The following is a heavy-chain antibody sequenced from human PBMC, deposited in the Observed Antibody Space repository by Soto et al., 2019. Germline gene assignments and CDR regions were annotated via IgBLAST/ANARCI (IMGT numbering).Heavy chain of an antibody. J-gene: IGHJ4*02. Sequence: QLQLQESGPGLVKPSETLSLTCTVSGGSISSSSYYWGWIRQPPGKGLEWIGSIYYSGSTYYNPSLKSRVTISVDTSKNQFSLKLSSVTAADTAVYYCAGGLWSGGLYYFDYWGQGTLVTVSS. V-gene: IGHV4-39*01. CDR1: GGSISSSSYY. D-gene: IGHD3-3*01. CDR3: AGGLWSGGLYYFDY. CDR2: IYYSGST.